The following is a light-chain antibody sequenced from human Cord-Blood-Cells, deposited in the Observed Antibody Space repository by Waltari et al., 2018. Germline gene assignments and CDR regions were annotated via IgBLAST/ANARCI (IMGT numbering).Light chain of an antibody. CDR3: SSYTSSSTLV. CDR1: SSDVGGYNY. J-gene: IGLJ3*02. V-gene: IGLV2-14*03. CDR2: DVS. Sequence: QSALTQPASVSGSPGQSITISCTGTSSDVGGYNYVSWYQQNPGKAPKLTIYDVSNRPSGVSNRFSGSKSVNTASLTISGLQAEDEADYYCSSYTSSSTLVFGGGTKLTVL.